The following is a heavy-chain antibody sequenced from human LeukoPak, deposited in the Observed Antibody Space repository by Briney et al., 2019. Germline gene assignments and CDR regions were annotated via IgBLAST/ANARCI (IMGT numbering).Heavy chain of an antibody. D-gene: IGHD2-21*01. Sequence: GGSLRLSCAASGFTFDRHAMHWVRQAPGKGLEWVAFIRYDGSNKYYADSVKGRFTISRDNSKNTLYLQMNSLRAEDTAVYYCAKDAIAFDYWGQGTLVTVSS. V-gene: IGHV3-30*02. CDR3: AKDAIAFDY. CDR2: IRYDGSNK. CDR1: GFTFDRHA. J-gene: IGHJ4*02.